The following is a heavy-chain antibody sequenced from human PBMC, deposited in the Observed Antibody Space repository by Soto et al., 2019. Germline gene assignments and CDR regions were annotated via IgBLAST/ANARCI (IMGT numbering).Heavy chain of an antibody. Sequence: QVHLVQSGAEVRKPGASVRVSCKASGYTFTDYYIHWVRQAPGQGLEWMGWINPNSGGTNYAVNFQGRVTMTRDTSINTGYMEMSSMRSDDTAVYFCTRGSPENVLLLLGEFSDFAYWGQGTLVTVSS. CDR3: TRGSPENVLLLLGEFSDFAY. CDR2: INPNSGGT. D-gene: IGHD3-10*01. J-gene: IGHJ4*02. CDR1: GYTFTDYY. V-gene: IGHV1-2*02.